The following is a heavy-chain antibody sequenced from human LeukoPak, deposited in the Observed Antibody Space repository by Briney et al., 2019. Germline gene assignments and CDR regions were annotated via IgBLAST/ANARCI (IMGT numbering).Heavy chain of an antibody. Sequence: ASETLSLTCTVPGGSISSYYWSTIRQPPGQRLEWIWYLYYIGSTNYNPYIKSRVTISVVTSKNQVSLKLSSVTAADTAVYYCARGTGYCSGGSCPHFDYWGQGTLVTVSS. CDR3: ARGTGYCSGGSCPHFDY. D-gene: IGHD2-15*01. V-gene: IGHV4-59*01. J-gene: IGHJ4*02. CDR1: GGSISSYY. CDR2: LYYIGST.